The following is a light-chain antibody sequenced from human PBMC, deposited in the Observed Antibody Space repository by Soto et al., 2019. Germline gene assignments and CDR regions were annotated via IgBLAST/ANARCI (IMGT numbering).Light chain of an antibody. CDR3: GTCDSSLSAGVV. J-gene: IGLJ2*01. CDR2: DNN. Sequence: QCVLTQPPSVSAAPGQKVTISCSRSSSNIGNNYVSWYQQLQGTAPKLLIYDNNKRPSGIPDRFSGSKSGTSATLGITGLQTGDEADYYCGTCDSSLSAGVVFGGGTQLTVL. V-gene: IGLV1-51*01. CDR1: SSNIGNNY.